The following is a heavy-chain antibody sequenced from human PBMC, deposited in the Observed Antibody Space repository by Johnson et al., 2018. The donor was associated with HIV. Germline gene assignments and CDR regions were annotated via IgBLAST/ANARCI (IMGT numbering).Heavy chain of an antibody. Sequence: QVQLVESWGGVVQPGRSLRLSCAASGFTFSSYGMHWVRQAPGKGLEWVAVISYDGSNKYYADSVKGRFTISRDNSKNTLYLQMNSLRAEDTALYYCAKDLEHILTYAFDIWGQGSMVTVSS. V-gene: IGHV3-30*18. CDR2: ISYDGSNK. CDR3: AKDLEHILTYAFDI. J-gene: IGHJ3*02. D-gene: IGHD2-21*01. CDR1: GFTFSSYG.